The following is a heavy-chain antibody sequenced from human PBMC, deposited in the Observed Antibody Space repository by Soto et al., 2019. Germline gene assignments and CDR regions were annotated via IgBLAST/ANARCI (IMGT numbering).Heavy chain of an antibody. J-gene: IGHJ4*02. CDR2: IYYSGTT. D-gene: IGHD5-18*01. V-gene: IGHV4-31*03. CDR3: ARGRGYSYGPYYFDY. Sequence: RSLTCTVSGGSISSEGYYWSWFRQLPGKGLEWIGDIYYSGTTYHNPSLRSRLTISGDASKNQFSLKLSSVTAADTALYYCARGRGYSYGPYYFDYWGQGTLVTVSS. CDR1: GGSISSEGYY.